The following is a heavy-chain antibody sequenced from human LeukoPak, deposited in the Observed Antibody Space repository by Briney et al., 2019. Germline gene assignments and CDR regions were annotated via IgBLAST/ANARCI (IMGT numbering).Heavy chain of an antibody. Sequence: GASVKVSCKASGYIFTTFGISWVRQAPGRGLEWMGWISNYNGITNYEKKFRGRITMTRNISSNTAYMELRSLTSDDTALYYCARLDTDTRNFYYFDSWGQGALVTVSS. CDR1: GYIFTTFG. CDR3: ARLDTDTRNFYYFDS. CDR2: ISNYNGIT. J-gene: IGHJ4*02. V-gene: IGHV1-18*01. D-gene: IGHD5-18*01.